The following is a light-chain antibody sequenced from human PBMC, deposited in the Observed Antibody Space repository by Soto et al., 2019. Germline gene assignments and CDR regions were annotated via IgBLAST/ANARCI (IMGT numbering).Light chain of an antibody. CDR3: QQCYTAPT. V-gene: IGKV1-39*01. CDR2: AAS. Sequence: DIQMTQSPSSLSASVGDRVTITCRASQNIENFLNWYQQKPGKAPKLLISAASSLRSGVPSRFSGSGSGTDFPLAISSLQPEDVATYHCQQCYTAPTFGQGTKVEIK. CDR1: QNIENF. J-gene: IGKJ1*01.